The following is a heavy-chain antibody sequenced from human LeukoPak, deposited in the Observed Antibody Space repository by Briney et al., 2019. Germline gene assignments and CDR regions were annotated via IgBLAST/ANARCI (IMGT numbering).Heavy chain of an antibody. D-gene: IGHD5-18*01. V-gene: IGHV3-30*18. Sequence: PGGSLRLSCAASGFTFSSYGMHWVRQAPGKGLEWVAVISYDGSNKYYADSVKGRFTISRDNSKNTLYLQMNRLRAEDTAVYYCAKDLPAMVTWGQGPLVTVSS. CDR1: GFTFSSYG. J-gene: IGHJ5*02. CDR3: AKDLPAMVT. CDR2: ISYDGSNK.